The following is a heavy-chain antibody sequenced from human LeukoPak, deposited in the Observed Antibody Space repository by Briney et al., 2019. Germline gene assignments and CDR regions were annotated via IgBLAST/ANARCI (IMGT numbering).Heavy chain of an antibody. J-gene: IGHJ4*02. CDR1: GFTFSSYA. V-gene: IGHV3-23*01. D-gene: IGHD1-26*01. CDR3: AKDPGGVGAPFDY. Sequence: GGSLRLSCAASGFTFSSYAMSWVRQAPGKGLEWVSAISGSGGSTYYADSVKGRFTISRDNSKNTLYLQMNSLRAEDTAEYYCAKDPGGVGAPFDYWGQGTLVTVSS. CDR2: ISGSGGST.